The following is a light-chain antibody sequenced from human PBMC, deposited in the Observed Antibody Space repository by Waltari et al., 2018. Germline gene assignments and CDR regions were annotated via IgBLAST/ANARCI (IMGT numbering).Light chain of an antibody. CDR1: SNDVGAYNR. CDR3: SSDTTSITYV. Sequence: PGQSITISCTGTSNDVGAYNRASWYQQHPGKAPKVLIYEVSNRPSGVSNRFSGSKSGNTASLTISGLQAEDEAHYYCSSDTTSITYVFGTGTQVTVL. V-gene: IGLV2-14*01. CDR2: EVS. J-gene: IGLJ1*01.